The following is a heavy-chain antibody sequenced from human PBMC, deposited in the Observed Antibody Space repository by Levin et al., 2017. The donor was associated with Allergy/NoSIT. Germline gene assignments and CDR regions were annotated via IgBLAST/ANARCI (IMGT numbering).Heavy chain of an antibody. CDR1: GGTFSSYA. D-gene: IGHD2-2*01. CDR3: ARETLYQLLSSYYYMDV. CDR2: IIPILGIA. J-gene: IGHJ6*03. V-gene: IGHV1-69*04. Sequence: ASVKVSCKASGGTFSSYAISWVRQAPGQGLEWMGRIIPILGIANYAQKFQGRVTITADKSTSTAYMELSSLRSEDTAVYYCARETLYQLLSSYYYMDVWGKGTTVTVSS.